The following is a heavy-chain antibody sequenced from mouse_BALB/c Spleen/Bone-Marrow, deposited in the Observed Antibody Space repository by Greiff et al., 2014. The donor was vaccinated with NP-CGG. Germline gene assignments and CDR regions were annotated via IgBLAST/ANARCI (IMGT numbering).Heavy chain of an antibody. D-gene: IGHD4-1*01. Sequence: EVQLVESGLELVRPGASVKISCKASGYTFTDYNIYWVKQSHGKSLEWIGYIYPYSGGTGYNQRFKSKATSTVDNSSTTAYMELRSLTSEDSAVYYCARGNWDFAYWGQGTLVTVST. CDR1: GYTFTDYN. CDR3: ARGNWDFAY. CDR2: IYPYSGGT. V-gene: IGHV1S29*02. J-gene: IGHJ3*01.